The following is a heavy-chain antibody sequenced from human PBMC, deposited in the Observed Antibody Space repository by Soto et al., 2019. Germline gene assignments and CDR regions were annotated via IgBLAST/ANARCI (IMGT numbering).Heavy chain of an antibody. CDR3: ARDAGSPHFDY. V-gene: IGHV3-48*02. J-gene: IGHJ4*02. Sequence: PGGSLRLSCAASGFTFSSYSMNWVRQAPGKGLEWVSYISSSSSTIYYADSVKGRFTISRDNAKNSLYLQMNSLRDGDTAVYYCARDAGSPHFDYWGQGTLVTVSS. CDR1: GFTFSSYS. D-gene: IGHD3-10*01. CDR2: ISSSSSTI.